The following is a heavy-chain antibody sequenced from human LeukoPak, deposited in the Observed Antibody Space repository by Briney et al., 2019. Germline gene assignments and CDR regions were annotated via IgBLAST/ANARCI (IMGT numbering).Heavy chain of an antibody. V-gene: IGHV3-21*01. Sequence: PGGSLRLSCAASGFTFSSYSMNWVRQAPGKGLEWVSSISSSSSYIYYADSVKGRFTISRDNAKNSLYLQMNSLRAEDTAVYYCARSQSHYDILTGYLGSFDYWGQGTLVTVSS. D-gene: IGHD3-9*01. CDR1: GFTFSSYS. CDR2: ISSSSSYI. J-gene: IGHJ4*02. CDR3: ARSQSHYDILTGYLGSFDY.